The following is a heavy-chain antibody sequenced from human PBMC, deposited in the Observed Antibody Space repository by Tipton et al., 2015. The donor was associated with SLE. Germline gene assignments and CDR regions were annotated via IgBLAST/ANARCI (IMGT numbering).Heavy chain of an antibody. CDR1: GYSFTSYW. D-gene: IGHD5-18*01. Sequence: QSGPEVKKPGESLKISCKGSGYSFTSYWIGWVRQMPGKGLEWMGIIYPGASDTRYSPSFQGQVTISADKSISTAYLQWSSLKASDPAMYYCARQYSYAKGYFDYWGQGTLVTVSS. CDR3: ARQYSYAKGYFDY. CDR2: IYPGASDT. V-gene: IGHV5-51*01. J-gene: IGHJ4*02.